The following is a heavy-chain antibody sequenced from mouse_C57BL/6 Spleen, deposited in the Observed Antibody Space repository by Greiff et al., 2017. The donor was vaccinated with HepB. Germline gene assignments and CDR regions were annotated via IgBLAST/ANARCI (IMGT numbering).Heavy chain of an antibody. CDR1: GYTFTNYW. D-gene: IGHD2-3*01. CDR2: IYPGGGYT. CDR3: ARYLSQGYFDY. V-gene: IGHV1-63*01. J-gene: IGHJ2*01. Sequence: QVQLKESGAELVRPGTSVKMSCKASGYTFTNYWIGWAKQRPGHGLEWIGDIYPGGGYTNYNEKFKGKATLTADKSSSTAYMQFSSLTSEDSAIYYCARYLSQGYFDYWGQGTTLTVSS.